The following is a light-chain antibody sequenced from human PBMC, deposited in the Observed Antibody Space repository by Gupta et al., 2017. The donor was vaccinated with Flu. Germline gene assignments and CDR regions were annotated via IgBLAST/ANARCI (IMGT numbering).Light chain of an antibody. CDR2: GAS. V-gene: IGKV3-15*01. CDR1: QSVSSN. Sequence: EIVMTQSPATLSVSPGERATLSCRASQSVSSNLAWYQQKPGQAPRLLIYGASTRSTGIPARFSGSGSGTEFTLTISILHSEDFAVYYCQRYNNWLGTFGPGTRVDIK. J-gene: IGKJ3*01. CDR3: QRYNNWLGT.